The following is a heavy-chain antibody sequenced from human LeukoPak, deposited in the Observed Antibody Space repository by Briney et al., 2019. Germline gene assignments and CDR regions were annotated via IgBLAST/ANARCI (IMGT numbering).Heavy chain of an antibody. CDR2: ISYDGSNK. CDR1: GFTFSSYG. CDR3: AKESLDYGDYGNVDY. J-gene: IGHJ4*02. Sequence: PGGSLRLSCAASGFTFSSYGMHWVRQAPGKGLEWVAVISYDGSNKYYADSVKGRFTISRDNSKNTLYLQMNSLRAEDTAVYYCAKESLDYGDYGNVDYWGQGTLVTVSS. V-gene: IGHV3-30*18. D-gene: IGHD4-17*01.